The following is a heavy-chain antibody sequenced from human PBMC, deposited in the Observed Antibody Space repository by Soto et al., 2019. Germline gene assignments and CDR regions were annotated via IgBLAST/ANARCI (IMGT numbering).Heavy chain of an antibody. J-gene: IGHJ4*02. Sequence: GSLRLSCAASGFTFDDYTMHWVRQAPGKGLEWVSLISWDGGSTYYADSVKGRFTISRDNTKNSLYVQMNSLRTEDTALYYCAKGDGASYCSSSSCSIDYWGQGTLVTVSS. CDR2: ISWDGGST. CDR1: GFTFDDYT. D-gene: IGHD2-2*01. CDR3: AKGDGASYCSSSSCSIDY. V-gene: IGHV3-43*01.